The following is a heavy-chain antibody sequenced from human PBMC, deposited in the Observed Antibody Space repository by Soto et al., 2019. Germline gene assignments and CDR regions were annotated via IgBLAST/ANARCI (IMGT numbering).Heavy chain of an antibody. CDR3: ARDWIPFNFPVSKSYTWFDP. Sequence: QVQLVQSGAEVKKPGASVKVSCKASGYTFTSYGISWVRQAPGQGLEWMGWISAYNGNTNYAQKLQGRVTMTTDTSTSTAYMELRSLRSDDTAVYYCARDWIPFNFPVSKSYTWFDPWGQGTLVTVSS. J-gene: IGHJ5*02. V-gene: IGHV1-18*04. CDR2: ISAYNGNT. CDR1: GYTFTSYG. D-gene: IGHD2-2*02.